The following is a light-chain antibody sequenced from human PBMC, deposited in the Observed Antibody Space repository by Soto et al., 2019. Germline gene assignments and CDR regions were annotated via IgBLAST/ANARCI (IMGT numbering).Light chain of an antibody. CDR2: GAS. V-gene: IGKV1-5*01. J-gene: IGKJ1*01. Sequence: DIQMTESPSTLSASVGDRVTITCRASQSVSSWLAWYQQKPRKAPKLLIYGASTLESGVPSRFSGSGSGTEFTLTISSLQPDDFATYYCQQYNSYWTFGQGTKVDIK. CDR3: QQYNSYWT. CDR1: QSVSSW.